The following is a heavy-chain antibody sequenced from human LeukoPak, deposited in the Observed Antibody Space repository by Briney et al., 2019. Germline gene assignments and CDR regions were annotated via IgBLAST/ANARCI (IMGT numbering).Heavy chain of an antibody. J-gene: IGHJ5*02. Sequence: ASVKASCKASGYTFTSYYMHWVRQAPGQGLEWMGIINPSGGSTSYAQKFQGRVTMTRDTSTSTVYMELSSLRSEDTAVYYCARVARYFDWFNNWFDPWGQGTLVTVSS. CDR1: GYTFTSYY. D-gene: IGHD3-9*01. V-gene: IGHV1-46*01. CDR3: ARVARYFDWFNNWFDP. CDR2: INPSGGST.